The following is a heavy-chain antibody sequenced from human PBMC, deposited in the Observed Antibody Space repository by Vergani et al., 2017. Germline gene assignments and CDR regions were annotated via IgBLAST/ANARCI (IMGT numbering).Heavy chain of an antibody. CDR3: GRGSYNYN. D-gene: IGHD1-1*01. CDR1: GFTFSSHA. J-gene: IGHJ4*02. CDR2: IKNTGAGT. V-gene: IGHV3-23*01. Sequence: EVQLLQSEGAVVQPGGSLRLSCVASGFTFSSHAMSWVRQGHGQGLEWVSSIKNTGAGTYYADSVKGRFTISRDNSKNTLYLQMNSLRVEDTAVYYCGRGSYNYNWGQGALVTVSS.